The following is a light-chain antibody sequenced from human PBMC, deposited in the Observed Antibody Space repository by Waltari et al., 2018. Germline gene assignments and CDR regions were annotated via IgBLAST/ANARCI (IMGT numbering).Light chain of an antibody. CDR3: MQGTHWPYT. CDR1: ESLVHSDGNTH. Sequence: VVMTQSPLSLPVTLGQPASISCKSSESLVHSDGNTHLNWFQQRQGQSPRRLIYRVSNRESGVPDRCSGRGSGTEFTLKISRVEAEEIGVYYGMQGTHWPYTFGQGTKLDIK. V-gene: IGKV2-30*02. CDR2: RVS. J-gene: IGKJ2*01.